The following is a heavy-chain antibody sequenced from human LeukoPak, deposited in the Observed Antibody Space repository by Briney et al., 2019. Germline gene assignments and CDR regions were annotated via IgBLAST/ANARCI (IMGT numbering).Heavy chain of an antibody. CDR2: IKQDGSEK. CDR1: GFTFSSYW. V-gene: IGHV3-7*01. D-gene: IGHD6-13*01. CDR3: ARIRYSSSWYPLWWFDA. J-gene: IGHJ5*02. Sequence: GGSLRLSCAASGFTFSSYWMSWVRQAPGKGLEWVANIKQDGSEKYYVDSVKGRFTISRDNAKNSLYLQMNSLRAEDTAVYYCARIRYSSSWYPLWWFDAWGQGTLVTVSS.